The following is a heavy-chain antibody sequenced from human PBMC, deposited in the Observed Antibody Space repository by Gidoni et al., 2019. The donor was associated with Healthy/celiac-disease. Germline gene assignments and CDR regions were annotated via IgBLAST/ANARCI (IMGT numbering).Heavy chain of an antibody. D-gene: IGHD2-2*01. J-gene: IGHJ4*02. CDR3: ASAVSKDY. CDR2: ISYDVNNK. CDR1: GFTFNSYA. V-gene: IGHV3-30-3*01. Sequence: VQLVESGGGVVQPGRSLSLSCAASGFTFNSYAMHWVRQAPRKGLEGCAVISYDVNNKYYADSVKCRFTISRDNSKNTLYLQMNSLRAEDTAVYYCASAVSKDYWGQGTLVTVSS.